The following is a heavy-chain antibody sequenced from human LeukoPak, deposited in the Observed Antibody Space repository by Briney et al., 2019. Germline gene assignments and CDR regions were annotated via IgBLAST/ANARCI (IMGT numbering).Heavy chain of an antibody. J-gene: IGHJ5*02. D-gene: IGHD2-15*01. CDR3: ARDLGYCTGGTCYPNWFDP. CDR2: INAGNDNT. Sequence: ASVKVSCKASGYTFTSYAMHWVRQARGQRLEWMGWINAGNDNTKYSQKFQGRVTITRDTSTSKAYMELSSLRSEYTAVYYCARDLGYCTGGTCYPNWFDPWGQGTLVTVSS. CDR1: GYTFTSYA. V-gene: IGHV1-3*01.